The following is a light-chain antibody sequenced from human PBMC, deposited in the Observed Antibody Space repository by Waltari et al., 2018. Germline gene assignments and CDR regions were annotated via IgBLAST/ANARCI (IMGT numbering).Light chain of an antibody. CDR3: QQYYTTPT. CDR2: WAS. CDR1: QSILYSANNKNY. Sequence: DIVVTQSPDSLAVSLGEKATISCKRSQSILYSANNKNYLAWYQLKPGQPPKLLIFWASTRESGVPDRFSGSGSATDFTLTIDTLQAEDVAVYYCQQYYTTPTFGQGTKVEIK. J-gene: IGKJ1*01. V-gene: IGKV4-1*01.